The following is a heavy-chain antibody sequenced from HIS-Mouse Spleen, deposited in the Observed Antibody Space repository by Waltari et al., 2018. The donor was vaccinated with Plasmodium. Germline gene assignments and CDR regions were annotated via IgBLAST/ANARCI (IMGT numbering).Heavy chain of an antibody. CDR1: GGSFSGYY. D-gene: IGHD3-3*01. CDR2: MNHSGST. CDR3: ARVTSSGVYWYFDL. J-gene: IGHJ2*01. V-gene: IGHV4-34*01. Sequence: QVQLQQWGAGLLKPSETLSLTCAVYGGSFSGYYLSWIRQPPGKGLEWIGEMNHSGSTNHNPSLKCRVTISVVTAKNHFSLKLSSVTAADTAVYYCARVTSSGVYWYFDLWGRGTLVTVSS.